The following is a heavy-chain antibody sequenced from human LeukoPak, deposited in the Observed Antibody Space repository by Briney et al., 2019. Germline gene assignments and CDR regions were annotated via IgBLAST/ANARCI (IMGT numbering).Heavy chain of an antibody. CDR1: GGTFSSYA. Sequence: GASVKVSCKASGGTFSSYAISWVRQAPGQGLEWMGGIIPMFGRANYAQKFQGRVTITADESTSTAYMELSSLRSEDTAVYYCARAMYYDYVWGSYRYPKYYMDVWGKGTTVTISS. D-gene: IGHD3-16*02. J-gene: IGHJ6*03. CDR2: IIPMFGRA. V-gene: IGHV1-69*13. CDR3: ARAMYYDYVWGSYRYPKYYMDV.